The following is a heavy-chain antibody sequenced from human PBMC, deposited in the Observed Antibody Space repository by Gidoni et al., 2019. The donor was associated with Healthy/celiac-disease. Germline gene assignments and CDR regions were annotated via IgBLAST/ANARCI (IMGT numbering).Heavy chain of an antibody. D-gene: IGHD5-12*01. V-gene: IGHV3-30*18. CDR3: AKFLSIVATRYYGMDV. Sequence: QVQLVESGGGVVQPGRSLRLTWAASGVPFSSYGMHWVRKAPGTGLEWVAVISYDGSNKYYAYSVKGRFTISRDNSKNTLYLQMNSLRAEDTAVYYCAKFLSIVATRYYGMDVWGQGTTVTVSS. J-gene: IGHJ6*02. CDR2: ISYDGSNK. CDR1: GVPFSSYG.